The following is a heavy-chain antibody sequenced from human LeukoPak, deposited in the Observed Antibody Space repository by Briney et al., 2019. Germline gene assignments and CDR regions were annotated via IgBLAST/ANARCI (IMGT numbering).Heavy chain of an antibody. J-gene: IGHJ4*02. CDR3: ARDKIVGATKFDS. CDR2: IYTSGST. Sequence: PSETLSLTCTVSGGSISSSSYYWSWIRQPAGKGLEWIGRIYTSGSTNYNPSLKSRVTMSVDTSKNQFSLKLSSVTAADTAMYYCARDKIVGATKFDSWGQGTLVTVSS. V-gene: IGHV4-61*02. CDR1: GGSISSSSYY. D-gene: IGHD1-26*01.